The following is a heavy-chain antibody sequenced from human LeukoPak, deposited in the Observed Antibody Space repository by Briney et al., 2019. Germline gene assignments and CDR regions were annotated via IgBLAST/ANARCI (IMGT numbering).Heavy chain of an antibody. J-gene: IGHJ4*02. CDR1: GFTFSSYW. CDR3: ARDRGAGYYFDY. CDR2: INSDGSST. V-gene: IGHV3-74*01. Sequence: GGSLRLSCAASGFTFSSYWMHWVRQAPGKGLVWVSRINSDGSSTSYADSVKGRFTISRDNAKNSLYLQMNSLRAEDTAVYYCARDRGAGYYFDYWGQGTLVTVSS. D-gene: IGHD6-19*01.